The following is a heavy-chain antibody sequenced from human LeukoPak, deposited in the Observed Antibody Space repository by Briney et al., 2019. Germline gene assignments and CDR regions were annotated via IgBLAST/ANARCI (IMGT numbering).Heavy chain of an antibody. CDR3: ASLTFGPDY. Sequence: QSGGSLRLSCEASGFTFNTYWMHWVRQAPGKGLVWVAGTSTDGTWTNYADSVTGRFTISRDNVKNMLYLQMNRLRAEDTAVYYCASLTFGPDYWGQGTLVTVSS. V-gene: IGHV3-74*01. CDR1: GFTFNTYW. CDR2: TSTDGTWT. J-gene: IGHJ4*02. D-gene: IGHD3-16*01.